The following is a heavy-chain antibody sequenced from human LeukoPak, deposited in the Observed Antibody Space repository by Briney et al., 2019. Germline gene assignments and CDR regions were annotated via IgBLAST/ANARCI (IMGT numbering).Heavy chain of an antibody. CDR2: SYYSGST. CDR1: GGSISSSSYY. J-gene: IGHJ4*02. D-gene: IGHD4-11*01. V-gene: IGHV4-39*07. Sequence: SETLSVTCTVSGGSISSSSYYWGWIRQPPGKGLEWIGSSYYSGSTYYNPSLKSRVTISVDTSKNQFSLKLSSVTAADTAVYYCARDMGSCLTVTTCFLAYVWGQGTLVTVSS. CDR3: ARDMGSCLTVTTCFLAYV.